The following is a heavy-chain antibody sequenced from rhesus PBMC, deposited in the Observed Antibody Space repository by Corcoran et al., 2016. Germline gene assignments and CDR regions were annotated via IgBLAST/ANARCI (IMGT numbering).Heavy chain of an antibody. CDR1: GFSFSSYV. Sequence: EVQLVETGVGLVQPGGSLKLACAASGFSFSSYVIGWVRQAQGKGREWVSAINSGGGSTYYADSVKGRFTISRDNSKNTLALQMNSLRAEDTAVYYCATREQQIPCFDYWGQGVLVTVSS. CDR3: ATREQQIPCFDY. V-gene: IGHV3S5*01. D-gene: IGHD6-19*01. CDR2: INSGGGST. J-gene: IGHJ4*01.